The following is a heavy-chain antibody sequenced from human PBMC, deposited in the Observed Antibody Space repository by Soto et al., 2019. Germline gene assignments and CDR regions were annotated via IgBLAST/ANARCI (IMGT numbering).Heavy chain of an antibody. CDR3: ARVKWLRLSYYFDY. Sequence: ASVKVSCKASVYTFTSYAMHWVRQAPGQRLEWMGWINAGNGNTKYSQKFQGRVTITRDTSASTAYMELSSMRSEDTAVYYCARVKWLRLSYYFDYWGQGTLVTVSS. CDR1: VYTFTSYA. D-gene: IGHD5-12*01. J-gene: IGHJ4*02. V-gene: IGHV1-3*01. CDR2: INAGNGNT.